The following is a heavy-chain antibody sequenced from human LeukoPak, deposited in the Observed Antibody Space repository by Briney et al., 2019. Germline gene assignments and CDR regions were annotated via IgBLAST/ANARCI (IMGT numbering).Heavy chain of an antibody. J-gene: IGHJ5*02. CDR3: ARGPSNTSGWKTWFDP. CDR1: GYSFTSYA. D-gene: IGHD6-19*01. Sequence: GASVKVSCKASGYSFTSYAMHWVRQAPGQRLEWMGWINAGNGDTKYSQKFQGRVTITRDTSASIAYMEVSSLRSEDTAVYYCARGPSNTSGWKTWFDPWGQGTLVTVSS. V-gene: IGHV1-3*01. CDR2: INAGNGDT.